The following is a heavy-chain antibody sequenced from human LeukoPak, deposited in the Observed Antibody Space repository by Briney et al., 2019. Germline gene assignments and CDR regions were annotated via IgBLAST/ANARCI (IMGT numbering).Heavy chain of an antibody. V-gene: IGHV1-8*03. D-gene: IGHD6-6*01. CDR1: GYTFTSYD. J-gene: IGHJ4*02. CDR3: ARAPQDSSSPLDY. CDR2: VNPNSGNT. Sequence: ASVKVSCKASGYTFTSYDINWVRQATGQGLEWMGWVNPNSGNTGYAQKFQGRVTITRNTSISTAYMELSSLRSEDTAVYYCARAPQDSSSPLDYWGQGTLVTVSS.